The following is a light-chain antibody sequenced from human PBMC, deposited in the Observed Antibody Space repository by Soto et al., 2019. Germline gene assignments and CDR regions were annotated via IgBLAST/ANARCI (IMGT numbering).Light chain of an antibody. J-gene: IGKJ1*01. CDR3: QQRSNWWT. CDR1: QGLGTN. CDR2: AAS. V-gene: IGKV3D-11*01. Sequence: EVVTTQSPATLSVSPGERATLSCRASQGLGTNLAWYQQKPGQAPRLLIYAASNRATGIPARFSGSGSGTDFTLTISSLEPEDFAVYYCQQRSNWWTFGQGTKVDIK.